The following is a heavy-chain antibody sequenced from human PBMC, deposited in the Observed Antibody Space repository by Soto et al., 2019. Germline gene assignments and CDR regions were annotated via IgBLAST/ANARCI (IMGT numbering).Heavy chain of an antibody. J-gene: IGHJ4*02. CDR1: GFTFNNFA. CDR2: ISASGGET. CDR3: AKDPPTTGTTFDY. V-gene: IGHV3-23*01. Sequence: VQLLESGGGLVQPGGSLRLSCAASGFTFNNFAMSWVRQAPGKGLEWVSTISASGGETYYPDSVKGRFTISRDNSKNTLYLQINSLGADDTAVYYCAKDPPTTGTTFDYWGQGTLVSVSS. D-gene: IGHD1-1*01.